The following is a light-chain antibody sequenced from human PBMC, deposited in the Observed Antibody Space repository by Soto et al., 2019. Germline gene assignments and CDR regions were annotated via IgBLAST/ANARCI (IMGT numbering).Light chain of an antibody. J-gene: IGLJ1*01. CDR2: DVS. Sequence: QSVLTQPRSVSGSPGQSVTISCTGTSSDVGGYNYVSWYQEQPGKAPKLMIYDVSKRPSGVPDRFSGSKSGNTASLTISGLQAEDEADYYCCSYAGSYAYVFGNGKKVTV. CDR1: SSDVGGYNY. V-gene: IGLV2-11*01. CDR3: CSYAGSYAYV.